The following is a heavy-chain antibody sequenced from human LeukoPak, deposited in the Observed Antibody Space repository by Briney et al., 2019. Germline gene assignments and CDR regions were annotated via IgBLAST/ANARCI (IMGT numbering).Heavy chain of an antibody. CDR1: GFTFTSYG. CDR2: IWYDGSEE. CDR3: ARLGSGWSFDY. J-gene: IGHJ4*02. Sequence: GRSLRLSCAASGFTFTSYGMDWVRQAPGKGLEWVAVIWYDGSEEYYADSVKGRFTISRDQSKNTAYLQMNSLRAEDTAVYYCARLGSGWSFDYWGQGALVTVSS. V-gene: IGHV3-33*01. D-gene: IGHD6-19*01.